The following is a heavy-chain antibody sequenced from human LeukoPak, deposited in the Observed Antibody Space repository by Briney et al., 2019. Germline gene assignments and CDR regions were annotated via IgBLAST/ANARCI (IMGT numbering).Heavy chain of an antibody. Sequence: PGRSLRLSCTASGFTFGDYAMSWVRQAPGKGLEWVGFIRSKAYGGTTEYAASVKGRFTISRDDSKSIAYLQMNSLKTEDTAVYYCTRDRVLWFGELPYYYYGMDVWGQGTTVTVSS. CDR3: TRDRVLWFGELPYYYYGMDV. V-gene: IGHV3-49*04. J-gene: IGHJ6*02. CDR1: GFTFGDYA. D-gene: IGHD3-10*01. CDR2: IRSKAYGGTT.